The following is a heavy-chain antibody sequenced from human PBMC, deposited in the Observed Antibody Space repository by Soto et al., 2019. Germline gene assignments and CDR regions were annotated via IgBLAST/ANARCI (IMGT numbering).Heavy chain of an antibody. Sequence: GGSLRLSCAASGFTFSTYNMNWVRQAPGKGLEWVSSIIISGGFIYYADSVNGRFTISRDSAKNSLYLQMNSLRAEDTAVYYCARPRVTATYAFDIWGQGTMVTVSS. D-gene: IGHD1-20*01. CDR3: ARPRVTATYAFDI. CDR1: GFTFSTYN. V-gene: IGHV3-21*01. CDR2: IIISGGFI. J-gene: IGHJ3*02.